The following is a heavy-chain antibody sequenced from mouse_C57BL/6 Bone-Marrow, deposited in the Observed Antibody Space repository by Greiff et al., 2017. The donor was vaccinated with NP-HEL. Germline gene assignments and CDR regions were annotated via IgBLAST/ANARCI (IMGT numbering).Heavy chain of an antibody. CDR2: INYDGSST. Sequence: EVQVVESEGGLVQPGSSMKLSCTASGFTFSDYSMAWVRQVPEKGLEWVANINYDGSSTYYLESLKSRFIISRDNAKNILYLQMSSLKSEDTATYYCAREGGLRRRTYAMDYWGQGTSVTVSS. D-gene: IGHD2-4*01. V-gene: IGHV5-16*01. CDR1: GFTFSDYS. J-gene: IGHJ4*01. CDR3: AREGGLRRRTYAMDY.